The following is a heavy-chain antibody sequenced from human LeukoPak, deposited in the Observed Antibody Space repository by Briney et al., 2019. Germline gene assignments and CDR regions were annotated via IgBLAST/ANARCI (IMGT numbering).Heavy chain of an antibody. J-gene: IGHJ4*02. V-gene: IGHV4-59*08. CDR2: IYYSGNT. Sequence: SETLSLTCTVSGGSISSYYWTWIRQPPGKGLEWIGYIYYSGNTNYNPSLKSRVTISLDTPRNQFSLKLSSVTAADTAVYYCARRARATAGGDYFDYWGQGTLVTVSS. D-gene: IGHD6-13*01. CDR1: GGSISSYY. CDR3: ARRARATAGGDYFDY.